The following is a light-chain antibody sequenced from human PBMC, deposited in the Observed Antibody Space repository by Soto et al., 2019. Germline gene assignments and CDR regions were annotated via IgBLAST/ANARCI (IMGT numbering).Light chain of an antibody. V-gene: IGKV1-39*01. CDR3: QQSSSPPVT. Sequence: DMQMTKSPSSLSASVGDRVTITCRASQSISSFLNWYQQKPWKAHRLLIYAASSLQSGLPSKFSASGSETDFTLTISSLQPEDFATYYCQQSSSPPVTFGHGTKVHIK. CDR1: QSISSF. CDR2: AAS. J-gene: IGKJ1*01.